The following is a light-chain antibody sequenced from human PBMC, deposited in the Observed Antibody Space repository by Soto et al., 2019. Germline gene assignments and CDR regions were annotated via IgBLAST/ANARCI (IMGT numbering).Light chain of an antibody. Sequence: QSVLTQPPSVSAAPGQKVTISCSGSSSNIGNNYVSWYQQLPGTAPKLLIFENNKRPSGIPDRFSASTSGTSATLAITGLQTGDAADYYCGTWDNSLSLPYVFGTGTKLTVL. V-gene: IGLV1-51*02. CDR3: GTWDNSLSLPYV. J-gene: IGLJ1*01. CDR1: SSNIGNNY. CDR2: ENN.